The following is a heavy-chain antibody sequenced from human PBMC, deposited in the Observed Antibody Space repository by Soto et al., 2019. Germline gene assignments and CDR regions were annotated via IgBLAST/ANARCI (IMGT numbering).Heavy chain of an antibody. D-gene: IGHD3-10*02. CDR2: IIPIFGTA. CDR1: GGTFSSYA. CDR3: ARGAGNMFPLYYFDY. V-gene: IGHV1-69*05. Sequence: GASVKVSCKASGGTFSSYAISWVRQAPGQGLEWMGGIIPIFGTANYAQKFQGWVTMTRDTSISTAYMELSRLRSDDTAVYYCARGAGNMFPLYYFDYWGQGTLVTVSS. J-gene: IGHJ4*02.